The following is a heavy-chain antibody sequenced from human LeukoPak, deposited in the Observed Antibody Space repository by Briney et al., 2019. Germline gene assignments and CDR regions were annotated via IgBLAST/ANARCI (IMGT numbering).Heavy chain of an antibody. CDR2: ISGSGGTT. CDR1: GFTFSNYG. J-gene: IGHJ4*02. D-gene: IGHD2-21*02. Sequence: GGSLRLSCAASGFTFSNYGMSWVRQAPGKGLEWVSVISGSGGTTYYADSVKGRSTISRDNSKNTLYLQMNSLRAEDTSLYYCAKGRLDYGDYYVDDWGQGTLVTVSS. CDR3: AKGRLDYGDYYVDD. V-gene: IGHV3-23*01.